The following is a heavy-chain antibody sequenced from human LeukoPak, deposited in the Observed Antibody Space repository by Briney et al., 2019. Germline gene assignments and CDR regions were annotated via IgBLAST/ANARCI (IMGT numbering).Heavy chain of an antibody. CDR1: GFTFSSYA. D-gene: IGHD3-10*01. CDR2: ISYDGSNK. CDR3: ARQWGGSGSYYPPYFDY. Sequence: PGGSLRLSCAASGFTFSSYAMHWVRQAPGKGLEWVAVISYDGSNKYYADSVKGRFTISRDNSKNTLYLQMNSLRAEDTAVYYCARQWGGSGSYYPPYFDYWGQGTLVTVSS. J-gene: IGHJ4*02. V-gene: IGHV3-30*04.